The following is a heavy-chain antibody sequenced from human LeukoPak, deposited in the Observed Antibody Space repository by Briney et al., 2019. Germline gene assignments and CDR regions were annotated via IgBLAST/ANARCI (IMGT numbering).Heavy chain of an antibody. V-gene: IGHV3-53*01. CDR1: GFTVSSNY. CDR2: IYSGGST. CDR3: AKLGGVVVPAAIHWFDP. D-gene: IGHD2-2*01. Sequence: PGGSLRLSCAASGFTVSSNYMSWVRQAPGKGLEWVSVIYSGGSTYYADSVKGRFTISRDNSKNTLYLQMNSLRAEDTAVYYCAKLGGVVVPAAIHWFDPWGQGTLVTVSS. J-gene: IGHJ5*02.